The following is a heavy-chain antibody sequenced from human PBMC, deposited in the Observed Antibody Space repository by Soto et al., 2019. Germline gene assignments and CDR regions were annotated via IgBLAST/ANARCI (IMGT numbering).Heavy chain of an antibody. CDR1: GYSFSNYG. J-gene: IGHJ5*01. Sequence: VQLVQSGAELKMPGASVRVSCKTSGYSFSNYGITWVRQAPGQGLEWMGWISIYYSYSHSPPKLHGRLIMTTDTSPSTAFMELRNLRFDDTAVYYCAKNTSSWLDSWVQGTLVTVSS. V-gene: IGHV1-18*01. CDR3: AKNTSSWLDS. D-gene: IGHD2-2*02. CDR2: ISIYYSYS.